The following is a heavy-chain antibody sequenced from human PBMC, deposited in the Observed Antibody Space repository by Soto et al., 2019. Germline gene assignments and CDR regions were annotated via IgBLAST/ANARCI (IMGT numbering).Heavy chain of an antibody. J-gene: IGHJ4*02. V-gene: IGHV3-66*01. Sequence: EVQLVESGGGLVQPGGSLRLSCAASGFTVSSNYMSWVRQAPGKGLEWVSVIYSGGSTYYADSVKGRFTISRDNSKNTRYLQMNSLRAEDTAVYYCARDSDYGDYHKAFDYWGQGTLVTVSS. CDR3: ARDSDYGDYHKAFDY. CDR1: GFTVSSNY. D-gene: IGHD4-17*01. CDR2: IYSGGST.